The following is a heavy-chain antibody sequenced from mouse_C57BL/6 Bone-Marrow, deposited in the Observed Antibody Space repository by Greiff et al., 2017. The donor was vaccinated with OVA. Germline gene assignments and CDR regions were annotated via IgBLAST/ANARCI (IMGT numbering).Heavy chain of an antibody. CDR2: IYPGSGST. CDR3: ARYELGLYAMDY. D-gene: IGHD4-1*01. J-gene: IGHJ4*01. Sequence: QVQLQQPGAELVKPGASVKMSCKASGYTFTSYWITWVKQRPGQGLEWIGDIYPGSGSTNYNGKFKGKATLTADKSSSTAYMQLSSLTSEDSAVYFCARYELGLYAMDYWGQGTSVTVSS. V-gene: IGHV1-55*01. CDR1: GYTFTSYW.